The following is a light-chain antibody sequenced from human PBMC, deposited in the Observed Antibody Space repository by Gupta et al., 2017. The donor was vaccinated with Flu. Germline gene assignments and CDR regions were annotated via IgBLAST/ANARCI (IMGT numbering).Light chain of an antibody. J-gene: IGLJ3*02. CDR2: SDD. V-gene: IGLV1-47*02. CDR3: EAWDASLNLWV. Sequence: TIACSRTSANIVINYVYWYHHHHATDPKLLIVSDDQRPSGVPDRFSASTSGTSAAPPTIGLRAEEEGDYYCEAWDASLNLWVFGGGTKLTVL. CDR1: SANIVINY.